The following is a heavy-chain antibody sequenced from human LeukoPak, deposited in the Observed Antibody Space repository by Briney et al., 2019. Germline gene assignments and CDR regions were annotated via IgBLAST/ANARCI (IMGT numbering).Heavy chain of an antibody. V-gene: IGHV1-8*03. CDR3: ARGTPQLVRNRNWFDP. D-gene: IGHD6-13*01. Sequence: GASVKVSCKASGYTFTSYGINWVRQATGQGLGWMGWMNPNSGNTGYAQKFQGRVTITRNTSISTAYMELSSLRSEDTAVYYCARGTPQLVRNRNWFDPWGQGTLVTVSS. CDR1: GYTFTSYG. CDR2: MNPNSGNT. J-gene: IGHJ5*02.